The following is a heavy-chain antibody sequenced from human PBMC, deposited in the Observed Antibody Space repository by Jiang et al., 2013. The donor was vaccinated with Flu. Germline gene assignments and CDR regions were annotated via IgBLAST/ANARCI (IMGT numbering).Heavy chain of an antibody. CDR3: ATRRYYYDSSGYFSPFDY. Sequence: QLLESGGGLIQPGGSLRLSCAASGFTVSSNYMSWVRQAPGKGLEWVSVIYSGGSTYYADSVKGRFTISRDNSKNTLYLQMNSLRAEDTAVYYCATRRYYYDSSGYFSPFDYWGQGTLVTVSS. J-gene: IGHJ4*02. D-gene: IGHD3-22*01. CDR1: GFTVSSNY. V-gene: IGHV3-53*01. CDR2: IYSGGST.